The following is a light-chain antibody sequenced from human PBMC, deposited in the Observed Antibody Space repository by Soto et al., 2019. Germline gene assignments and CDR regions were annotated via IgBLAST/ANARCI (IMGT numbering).Light chain of an antibody. CDR3: QQRSDSLT. Sequence: EIVLTQSPATLSLSPGERATLSCRASQSVSSYLAWYQQKPGQAPRLLIYDACSRATGIPARFSGSGSGTDFTLTISSLEPEDFAVYFCQQRSDSLTFGGVTKVEIK. J-gene: IGKJ4*01. V-gene: IGKV3-11*01. CDR1: QSVSSY. CDR2: DAC.